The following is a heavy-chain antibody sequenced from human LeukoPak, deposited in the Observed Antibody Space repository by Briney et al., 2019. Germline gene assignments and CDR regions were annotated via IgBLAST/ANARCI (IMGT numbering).Heavy chain of an antibody. V-gene: IGHV3-21*01. CDR3: AREGIAAAEQAFDI. CDR1: EFTLSIYS. D-gene: IGHD6-13*01. Sequence: GSLRLSWAGSEFTLSIYSMKWVRQAPGKGLEWVSFISGSSTDIYYADSVKGRFTISRDNAKNSLYLQMNSLRAEDTAVYYCAREGIAAAEQAFDIWGQGTMVTVSS. CDR2: ISGSSTDI. J-gene: IGHJ3*02.